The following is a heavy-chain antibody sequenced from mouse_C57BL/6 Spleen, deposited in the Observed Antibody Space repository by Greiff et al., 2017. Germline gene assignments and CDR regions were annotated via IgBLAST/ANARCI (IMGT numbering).Heavy chain of an antibody. D-gene: IGHD1-1*01. V-gene: IGHV1-69*01. CDR1: GYTFTSYW. J-gene: IGHJ1*03. CDR2: IDPSDSYT. CDR3: ARADYGSSSYWYCDD. Sequence: QVQLQQPGAELVMPGASVKLSCKASGYTFTSYWMHWVKQRPGQGLEWIGEIDPSDSYTNYNQKFKGKSTLTVDKSSSTAYMQLSSLTSEDSAVXYCARADYGSSSYWYCDDWGTGTTVTVSS.